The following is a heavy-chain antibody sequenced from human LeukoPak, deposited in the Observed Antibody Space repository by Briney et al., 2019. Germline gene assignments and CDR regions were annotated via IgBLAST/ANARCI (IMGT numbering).Heavy chain of an antibody. Sequence: SETLSLTCTVSGGSITSYYWSWIRQPPGKGLEWIGYMYCCGSTNYNPSLRSRVTISVDTSKNQFSLKLSSVTAADTAVYYCARGDRALYDSDSTTWGAFDMWGQRTMVTVSS. CDR2: MYCCGST. D-gene: IGHD3-22*01. J-gene: IGHJ3*02. V-gene: IGHV4-59*01. CDR1: GGSITSYY. CDR3: ARGDRALYDSDSTTWGAFDM.